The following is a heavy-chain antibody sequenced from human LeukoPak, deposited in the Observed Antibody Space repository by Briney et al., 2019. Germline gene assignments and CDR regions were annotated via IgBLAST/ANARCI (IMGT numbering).Heavy chain of an antibody. V-gene: IGHV3-23*01. J-gene: IGHJ4*02. D-gene: IGHD3-10*02. CDR3: AKDDVWLLFGE. CDR1: VFTFSNHG. CDR2: IIPSADIK. Sequence: GGSLRLSCASSVFTFSNHGMNGVRQAPGKGLECVSDIIPSADIKYYADSLKGRFTISRDNSKNTLYLEMITLTADDTPVYHSAKDDVWLLFGEWSQGTLVTVSS.